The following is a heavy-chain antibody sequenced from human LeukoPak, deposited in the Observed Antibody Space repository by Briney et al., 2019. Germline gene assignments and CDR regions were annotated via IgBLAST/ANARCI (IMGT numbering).Heavy chain of an antibody. CDR1: GFTFSSYG. D-gene: IGHD4-17*01. CDR2: ISGSGGST. V-gene: IGHV3-23*01. J-gene: IGHJ3*02. CDR3: ARAVAVTNDAFDI. Sequence: GGTLRLSCAASGFTFSSYGMSWVRQAPGKGLEWVSAISGSGGSTYNADSVKGRFTISRDNSKNTLYLQMNSLRAVDTAVYYCARAVAVTNDAFDIWGQGTMVTVSS.